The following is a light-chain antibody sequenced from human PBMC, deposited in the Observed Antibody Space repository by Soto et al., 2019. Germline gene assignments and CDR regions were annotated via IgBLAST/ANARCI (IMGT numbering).Light chain of an antibody. J-gene: IGLJ1*01. V-gene: IGLV1-40*01. Sequence: QSALAQPPSVSGAPGQRVTISCTGSSSNIGAGYDVHWYQQLPGTAPKLLIYGHTNRPSGVPDRFSGSKSGTSASLAITGLQAEDEADYYCQSHDSSLSTYVLGTGTKVT. CDR3: QSHDSSLSTYV. CDR2: GHT. CDR1: SSNIGAGYD.